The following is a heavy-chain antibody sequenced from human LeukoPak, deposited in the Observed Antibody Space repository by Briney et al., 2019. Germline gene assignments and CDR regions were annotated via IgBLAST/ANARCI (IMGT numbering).Heavy chain of an antibody. CDR2: INHSGST. CDR1: GGSFSDYY. V-gene: IGHV4-34*01. D-gene: IGHD3-10*01. CDR3: ARGVYGSGSYYNVFVAWFDP. J-gene: IGHJ5*02. Sequence: SETLSLTCAVYGGSFSDYYWSWIRQPPGKGLEWIGEINHSGSTNYNPSLKSRVTISVDTSKNQFSLKLSSVTAADTAVYYCARGVYGSGSYYNVFVAWFDPWGQGTLVTVSS.